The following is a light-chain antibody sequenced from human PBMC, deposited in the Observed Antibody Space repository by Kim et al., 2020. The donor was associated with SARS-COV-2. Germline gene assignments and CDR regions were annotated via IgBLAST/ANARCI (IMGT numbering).Light chain of an antibody. J-gene: IGKJ1*01. CDR2: KAS. CDR3: QHPTT. CDR1: QSISTW. Sequence: GDRVTITCRASQSISTWMAWYQQKPGKAPKLLIYKASTLESGVPSRFSGSGSGTEFTLTISSLQPEDFATYYCQHPTTFGRGTKVDIK. V-gene: IGKV1-5*03.